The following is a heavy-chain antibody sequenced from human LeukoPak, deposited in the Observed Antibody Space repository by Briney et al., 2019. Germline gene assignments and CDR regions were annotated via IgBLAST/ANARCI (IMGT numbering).Heavy chain of an antibody. CDR3: ATDVGPNWPSNAFDI. D-gene: IGHD7-27*01. V-gene: IGHV3-15*07. CDR2: IKGRTGWWTT. Sequence: PGGSLRLSWAASGFIFINAWMNWVRQAPGKGLEWVGHIKGRTGWWTTDLAAPVKDRFTVSKDDSKSTLYLQMTSLKIEDTAVYYCATDVGPNWPSNAFDIWGLGTMVTVSS. J-gene: IGHJ3*02. CDR1: GFIFINAW.